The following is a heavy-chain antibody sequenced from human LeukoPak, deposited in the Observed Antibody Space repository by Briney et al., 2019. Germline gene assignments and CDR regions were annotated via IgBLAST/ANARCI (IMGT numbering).Heavy chain of an antibody. J-gene: IGHJ6*03. D-gene: IGHD2-15*01. CDR1: GFTFSSSW. Sequence: GGSLRLSCSASGFTFSSSWMSWVRQAPGKGLEWVANIKQDGSEKYYVDSVKGRFTISRDNAKNSLYLQMNSLRAEDTAVYYCAREEYCSASRCYTPYYYYYYMDVWGKGTTVTVSS. CDR3: AREEYCSASRCYTPYYYYYYMDV. CDR2: IKQDGSEK. V-gene: IGHV3-7*01.